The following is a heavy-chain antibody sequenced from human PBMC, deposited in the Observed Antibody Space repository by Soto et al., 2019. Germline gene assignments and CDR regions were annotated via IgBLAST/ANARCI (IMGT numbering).Heavy chain of an antibody. Sequence: QVQLVQSGAEVKKPGSSVKVSCKASGGTFSSYAISWVRQAPGQGLEWMGGIIPIFGTANYAQKFQGRVRIPANKSPSTPYLELTSLGSRDRAGYYCGRGGRFFGWFINSYYYVMDVGGKGTTVPFS. D-gene: IGHD3-3*01. CDR3: GRGGRFFGWFINSYYYVMDV. J-gene: IGHJ6*04. CDR1: GGTFSSYA. CDR2: IIPIFGTA. V-gene: IGHV1-69*06.